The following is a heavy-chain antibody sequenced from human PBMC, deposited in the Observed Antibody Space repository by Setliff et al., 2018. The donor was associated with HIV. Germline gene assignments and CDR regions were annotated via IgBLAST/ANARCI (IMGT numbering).Heavy chain of an antibody. CDR2: IYYSWST. V-gene: IGHV4-59*01. Sequence: ETLSLTCTASGGSISSYYWRWIRQPPGKGLEWIGYIYYSWSTNYNPSLKSRVTISVDTSKNQFSLKLSSVIAADTAVYYCARIFGDQGYYYGMDVWGQGTTVTVSS. D-gene: IGHD3-3*01. CDR3: ARIFGDQGYYYGMDV. J-gene: IGHJ6*02. CDR1: GGSISSYY.